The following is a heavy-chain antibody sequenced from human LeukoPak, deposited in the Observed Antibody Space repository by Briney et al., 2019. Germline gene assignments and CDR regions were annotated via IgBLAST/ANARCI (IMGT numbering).Heavy chain of an antibody. CDR3: AKVTTPITIFGVAPYYFDY. CDR2: ISGSGGST. Sequence: GGSLRLSCAASGFTFSSYAMSWVRQAPGKGLEWVSAISGSGGSTYYADSVKGRFTISRDNSKNTLYLQMNSLRAEDTAVYYCAKVTTPITIFGVAPYYFDYWGQGTLVTVSS. V-gene: IGHV3-23*01. D-gene: IGHD3-3*01. CDR1: GFTFSSYA. J-gene: IGHJ4*02.